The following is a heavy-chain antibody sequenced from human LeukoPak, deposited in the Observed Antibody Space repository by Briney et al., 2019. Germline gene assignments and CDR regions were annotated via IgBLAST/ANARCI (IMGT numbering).Heavy chain of an antibody. CDR1: GYTFTGYY. Sequence: GASVKVSCKASGYTFTGYYMHWVRQAPGQGLEWMGGIIPIFGTANYAQKFQGRVTITADESTSTAYMELSSLRSEDTAVYYCASSPVTWIQLWFGYWGQGTLVTVSS. J-gene: IGHJ4*02. D-gene: IGHD5-18*01. CDR2: IIPIFGTA. V-gene: IGHV1-69*13. CDR3: ASSPVTWIQLWFGY.